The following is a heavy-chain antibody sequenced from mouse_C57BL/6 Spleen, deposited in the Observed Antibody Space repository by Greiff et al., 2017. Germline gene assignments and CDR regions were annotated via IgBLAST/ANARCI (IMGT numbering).Heavy chain of an antibody. D-gene: IGHD2-5*01. CDR3: ARAYSNYENYAMDY. V-gene: IGHV5-6*01. CDR1: GFTFSSYG. Sequence: EVQLVESGGDLVKPGGSLKLSCAASGFTFSSYGMSWVRQTPDKRLEWVATISSGGSYTYYPDSVKGRFTLSRDNAKNTLYLQMSSLKSEDTAMYYCARAYSNYENYAMDYWGQGTSVTVSS. J-gene: IGHJ4*01. CDR2: ISSGGSYT.